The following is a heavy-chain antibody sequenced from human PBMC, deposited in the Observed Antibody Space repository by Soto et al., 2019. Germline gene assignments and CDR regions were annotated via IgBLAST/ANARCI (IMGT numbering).Heavy chain of an antibody. CDR1: AFPCSSYW. Sequence: HAAYLRLSGGRVAFPCSSYWMTWVRQAPGKGLEWVANIHRDEIEKYYMDSVKGRFTISRDDAKNSLYLQMTSLRAEDTAVYYCAGGNAPDVWGQGTTVTVSS. CDR3: AGGNAPDV. J-gene: IGHJ6*02. V-gene: IGHV3-7*01. CDR2: IHRDEIEK.